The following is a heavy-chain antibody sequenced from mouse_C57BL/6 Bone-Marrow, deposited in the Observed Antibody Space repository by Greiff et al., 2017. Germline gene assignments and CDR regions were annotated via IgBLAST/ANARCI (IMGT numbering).Heavy chain of an antibody. CDR2: ISYDGSN. CDR1: GYSITSGYY. J-gene: IGHJ1*03. D-gene: IGHD1-1*01. Sequence: VQLQQSGPGLVKPSQSLSLTCSVTGYSITSGYYWNWIRQFPGNKLEWMGYISYDGSNNYNPSLKNRISITRDTSKNQFFLKLNSVTTEDTATYYCARAPITTVVARYFDVWGTGTTVTVSS. CDR3: ARAPITTVVARYFDV. V-gene: IGHV3-6*01.